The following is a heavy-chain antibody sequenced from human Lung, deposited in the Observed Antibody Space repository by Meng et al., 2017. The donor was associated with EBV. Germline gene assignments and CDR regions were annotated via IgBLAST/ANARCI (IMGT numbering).Heavy chain of an antibody. J-gene: IGHJ4*02. D-gene: IGHD5-24*01. Sequence: QVQLVQSGSGLKQPGASVKVSCRPSGYTFTSYAINWVRQAPGQGPDWMGWIDPNTGNPTYDQGFTGQFVFSLDTSVSTAYLQINSLRADDTAVYYCARDSPLDGYSLLDYWGQGTLVTVSS. CDR2: IDPNTGNP. CDR3: ARDSPLDGYSLLDY. V-gene: IGHV7-4-1*02. CDR1: GYTFTSYA.